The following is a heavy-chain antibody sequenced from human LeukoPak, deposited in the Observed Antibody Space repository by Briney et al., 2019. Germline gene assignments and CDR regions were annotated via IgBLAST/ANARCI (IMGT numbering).Heavy chain of an antibody. V-gene: IGHV4-59*01. CDR2: IYYSGST. CDR1: GGSISSYY. CDR3: ARAQLYDWYFDL. D-gene: IGHD2/OR15-2a*01. Sequence: SETLSLTCTVSGGSISSYYWSWIRQPPGKGLEWIGYIYYSGSTNYNPSLKSRVTISVDTSKNQFSLKLSSVTAADTAVYYCARAQLYDWYFDLWGRGTLVTVSS. J-gene: IGHJ2*01.